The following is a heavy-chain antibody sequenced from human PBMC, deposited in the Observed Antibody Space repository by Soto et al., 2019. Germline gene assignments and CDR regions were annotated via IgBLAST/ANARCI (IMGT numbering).Heavy chain of an antibody. CDR3: AKETAKGFEL. V-gene: IGHV3-23*01. D-gene: IGHD2-21*02. Sequence: GGSLRLSCAASGFTFSSYAVNWVRQAPGKGLEWVSVITGSGDATYYADSVKGRFSISRDNSRNTLYLQMNSLRVDDSALYYCAKETAKGFELWGQGTLVTVSS. CDR2: ITGSGDAT. CDR1: GFTFSSYA. J-gene: IGHJ4*03.